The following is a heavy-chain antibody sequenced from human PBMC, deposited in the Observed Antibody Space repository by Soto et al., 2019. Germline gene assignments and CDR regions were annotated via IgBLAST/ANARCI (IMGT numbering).Heavy chain of an antibody. D-gene: IGHD2-15*01. V-gene: IGHV4-30-4*01. CDR1: GGSISSGDYY. CDR2: IYYSGST. Sequence: SETLSLTCTVSGGSISSGDYYWSWIRQPPGKGLEWIGYIYYSGSTYYNPSLKSRVTISVDTSKNQFSLKLSSVTAADTAVYYCARAQVMVAAFDYWGQGTLVTVSS. CDR3: ARAQVMVAAFDY. J-gene: IGHJ4*02.